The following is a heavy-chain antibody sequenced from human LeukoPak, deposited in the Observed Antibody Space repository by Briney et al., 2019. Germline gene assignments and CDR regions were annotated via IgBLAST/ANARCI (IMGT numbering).Heavy chain of an antibody. D-gene: IGHD2-2*01. CDR2: IKQDGGEK. J-gene: IGHJ6*04. V-gene: IGHV3-7*03. CDR3: VRDCSSASLSSGCYYAMDV. Sequence: GGSLRLSCAASGFTFNDYWMTWVRQAPGKGLEWVAHIKQDGGEKYYVDSLKGRFTISRDNAKNSLSLQMNSLRAEDTAVYYCVRDCSSASLSSGCYYAMDVWGKGTTVTVSS. CDR1: GFTFNDYW.